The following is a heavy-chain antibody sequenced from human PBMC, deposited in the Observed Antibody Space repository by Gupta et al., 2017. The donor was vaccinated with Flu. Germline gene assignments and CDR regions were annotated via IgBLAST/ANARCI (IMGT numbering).Heavy chain of an antibody. CDR2: IKQDGSEK. D-gene: IGHD3-3*01. V-gene: IGHV3-7*04. J-gene: IGHJ5*02. Sequence: WVANIKQDGSEKYYVDSVKGRFTISRDNAKNSLYLQMNSLRAEDTAVYYCARTLATYYDFWSGYYTLGWFDPWGQGTLVTVSS. CDR3: ARTLATYYDFWSGYYTLGWFDP.